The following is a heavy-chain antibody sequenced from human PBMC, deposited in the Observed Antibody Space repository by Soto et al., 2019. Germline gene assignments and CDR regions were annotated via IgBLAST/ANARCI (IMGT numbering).Heavy chain of an antibody. CDR1: GFTFSSYA. V-gene: IGHV3-23*01. CDR2: ISGSGGST. D-gene: IGHD3-9*01. Sequence: GGSLRLSCAASGFTFSSYAMSWVRQAPGKGLEWVSAISGSGGSTYYADSVKGRFTISRDNSKNTLYLQMNSLRAEDTAVYYCAKDRSPVYYDILTGYPAVFDYWGQGTLVTVSS. J-gene: IGHJ4*02. CDR3: AKDRSPVYYDILTGYPAVFDY.